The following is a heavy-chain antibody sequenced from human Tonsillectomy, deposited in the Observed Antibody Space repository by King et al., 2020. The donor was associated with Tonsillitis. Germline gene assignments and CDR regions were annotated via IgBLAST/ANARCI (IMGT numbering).Heavy chain of an antibody. Sequence: LQLQESGPGLVKPSETLSLTCAVSGGSISSSSSSWGWIRQPPGKGLEWIGNVFYSGRTYYNPSLVSRVTMSVDTSQNEVSLELSSVTAADTAVYYCVVSRYSSSFVHHWGKGTLVTVSS. D-gene: IGHD6-6*01. CDR1: GGSISSSSSS. J-gene: IGHJ1*01. CDR3: VVSRYSSSFVHH. V-gene: IGHV4-39*01. CDR2: VFYSGRT.